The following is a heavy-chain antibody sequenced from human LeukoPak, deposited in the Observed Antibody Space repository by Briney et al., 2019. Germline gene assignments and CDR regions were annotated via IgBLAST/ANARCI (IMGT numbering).Heavy chain of an antibody. CDR2: MHPNSGNT. CDR3: ARVSFDTSGSKRNFDY. CDR1: GYTFNSYD. V-gene: IGHV1-8*01. D-gene: IGHD3-22*01. Sequence: VASVKVSCKASGYTFNSYDINWVRQATGQGLEWMGWMHPNSGNTAYAQKFQGRVSMTRDTSISTAYMELSSLRSEDTAVYYCARVSFDTSGSKRNFDYWGHGTLVTVSS. J-gene: IGHJ4*01.